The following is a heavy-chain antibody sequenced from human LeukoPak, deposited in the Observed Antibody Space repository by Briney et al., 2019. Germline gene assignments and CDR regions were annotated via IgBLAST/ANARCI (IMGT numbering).Heavy chain of an antibody. J-gene: IGHJ6*02. CDR3: ARDVFGPAATYYYGMDV. Sequence: SGGCLRLSCAASGFTFSSYSMNWVRQAPGKGLEWVSSISSSSSYIYYADSVKGRFTISRDNAKNSLYLQMNSLRAEDTAVYYCARDVFGPAATYYYGMDVWGQGTTVTVSS. CDR2: ISSSSSYI. CDR1: GFTFSSYS. V-gene: IGHV3-21*01. D-gene: IGHD2-2*01.